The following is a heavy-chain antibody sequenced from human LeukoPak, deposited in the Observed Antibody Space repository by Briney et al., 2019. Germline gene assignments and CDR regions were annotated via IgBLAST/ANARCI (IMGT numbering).Heavy chain of an antibody. Sequence: PSETLSLTCTVSGGSISSYYWNWIRQPPGKGLEWIGYIYYSGSTNYNPSLKSRVTISVDTSKNQFSLKLSSVTAADTAVYYCARRPYGSGSNYYMDVWGKGTTVTVSS. V-gene: IGHV4-59*01. CDR1: GGSISSYY. CDR3: ARRPYGSGSNYYMDV. D-gene: IGHD3-10*01. J-gene: IGHJ6*03. CDR2: IYYSGST.